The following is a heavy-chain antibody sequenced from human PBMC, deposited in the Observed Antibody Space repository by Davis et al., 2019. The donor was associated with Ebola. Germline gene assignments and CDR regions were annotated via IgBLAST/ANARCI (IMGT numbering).Heavy chain of an antibody. Sequence: GGSLRLSCSASGFTFSSYATHWVRQAPGKGLEYVSAISSNGGSTYYADSVKGRFTISRDNSKNTLYLQMSSLRAEDTAVYYCVKDLGHYDILTGYYHDAFDIWGQGTMVTVSS. V-gene: IGHV3-64D*08. CDR1: GFTFSSYA. D-gene: IGHD3-9*01. CDR2: ISSNGGST. CDR3: VKDLGHYDILTGYYHDAFDI. J-gene: IGHJ3*02.